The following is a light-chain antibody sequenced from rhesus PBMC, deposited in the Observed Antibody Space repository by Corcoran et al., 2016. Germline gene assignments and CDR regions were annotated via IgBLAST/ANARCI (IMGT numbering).Light chain of an antibody. CDR2: DAT. CDR3: QQHNSYPFT. V-gene: IGKV1-25*01. CDR1: QGISKY. J-gene: IGKJ3*01. Sequence: DIQMTQSPSSLSASVGDTVTITCQASQGISKYLAWYQQKPGKAPKLLIYDATTLKSGGPSRFSGSGSGTEFTLTLSSLQPEDFATYYCQQHNSYPFTFGPGTKLDIK.